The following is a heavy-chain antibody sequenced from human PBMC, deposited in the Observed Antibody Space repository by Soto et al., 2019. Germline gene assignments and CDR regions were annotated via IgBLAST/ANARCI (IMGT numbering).Heavy chain of an antibody. V-gene: IGHV3-23*01. CDR2: ISGSGGST. CDR3: AKFCSSTSWYVWERYFDY. J-gene: IGHJ4*02. D-gene: IGHD2-2*01. CDR1: GFTFSSYA. Sequence: EVQLLESGGGLVQPGGSLRLSCAASGFTFSSYAMSWVRQAPGKGLEWVSAISGSGGSTYYADSVKGRFTISRDNSKNTLYLQMSSLRAEETAVYYCAKFCSSTSWYVWERYFDYWGQGMLVIVSS.